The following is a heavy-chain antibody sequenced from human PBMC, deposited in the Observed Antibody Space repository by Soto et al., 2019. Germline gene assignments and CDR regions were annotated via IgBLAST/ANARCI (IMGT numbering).Heavy chain of an antibody. CDR2: IRYDGYST. CDR3: ARGSFSTSWSAEAIDF. V-gene: IGHV3-33*01. J-gene: IGHJ4*02. CDR1: GFAFSDYG. D-gene: IGHD2-2*01. Sequence: GGSLRLSCAASGFAFSDYGMHWVRQAPGKGLEWVAVIRYDGYSTHYGNSVKGRFTISRDNSKTTVFLQINSLRVDDTALYYCARGSFSTSWSAEAIDFWGQGTLVTVSS.